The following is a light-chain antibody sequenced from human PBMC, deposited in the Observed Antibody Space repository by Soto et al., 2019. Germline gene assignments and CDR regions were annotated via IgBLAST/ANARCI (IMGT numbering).Light chain of an antibody. CDR2: EVS. V-gene: IGLV2-8*01. J-gene: IGLJ2*01. Sequence: SALPQPPSASGSPGQSVTISCTGTSSDVGGYNYVSWYQQHPGKAPKFLIFEVSRRPSGVPDRFSGSKSGNTASLTVSGLQADDEADYYCSSYAGSNNPVIFGGGTKLTVL. CDR1: SSDVGGYNY. CDR3: SSYAGSNNPVI.